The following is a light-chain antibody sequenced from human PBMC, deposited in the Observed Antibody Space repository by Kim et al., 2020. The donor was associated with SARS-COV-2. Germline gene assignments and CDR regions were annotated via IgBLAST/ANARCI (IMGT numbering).Light chain of an antibody. J-gene: IGKJ1*01. Sequence: EVVMTQSPATLSVSPGERATLSCRANQSVSRNLAWYQQKPGQAPRLLIYGASTRATGIPARFSGSGSGTEFTLTISSLQSEDFAVYYCQQYNNWPPKSTFGQGTKVDIK. CDR2: GAS. V-gene: IGKV3-15*01. CDR3: QQYNNWPPKST. CDR1: QSVSRN.